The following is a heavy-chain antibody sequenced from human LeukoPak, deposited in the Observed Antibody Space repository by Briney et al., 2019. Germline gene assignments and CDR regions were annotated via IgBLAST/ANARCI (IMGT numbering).Heavy chain of an antibody. CDR1: GFTFSSYA. CDR2: ISYDGSNK. D-gene: IGHD6-19*01. Sequence: GGSLRLSCAASGFTFSSYAMHWVRQAPGKGLEWVAVISYDGSNKYYADSVKGRFTISRDNSKNTLYLQMNSLRAEDTAVYYCAKDPGYSSGWPSYFDYWGQGTLVTVSS. CDR3: AKDPGYSSGWPSYFDY. V-gene: IGHV3-30-3*01. J-gene: IGHJ4*02.